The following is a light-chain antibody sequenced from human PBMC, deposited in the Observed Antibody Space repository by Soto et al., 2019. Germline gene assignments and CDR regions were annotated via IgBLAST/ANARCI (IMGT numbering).Light chain of an antibody. CDR1: QSITTF. V-gene: IGKV1-39*01. CDR2: AAS. J-gene: IGKJ2*01. CDR3: QQSYTTPYT. Sequence: DIQMTQSPPSLSASVGDRVTITWRASQSITTFLNWYKQTPGEAPQLLIFAASSLQTGVSSRFSGSGSGTEFTLTISSLQREDYATYYCQQSYTTPYTFGPGTKLQIK.